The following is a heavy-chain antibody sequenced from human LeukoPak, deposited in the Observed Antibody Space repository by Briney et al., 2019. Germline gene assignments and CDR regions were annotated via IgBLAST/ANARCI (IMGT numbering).Heavy chain of an antibody. CDR3: ARLADCSGGSCYSDY. Sequence: SETLSLTCTVSGGSISGYYWSWIRRPPGKGLEWIGYIYYSGSTNYNPSLKSRVTISVDTSKNQFSLKLSSVTAADTAVYYCARLADCSGGSCYSDYWGQGTLVTVSS. CDR1: GGSISGYY. CDR2: IYYSGST. V-gene: IGHV4-59*08. J-gene: IGHJ4*02. D-gene: IGHD2-15*01.